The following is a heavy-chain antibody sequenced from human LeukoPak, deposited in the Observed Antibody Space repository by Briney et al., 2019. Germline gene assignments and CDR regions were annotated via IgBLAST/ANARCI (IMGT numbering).Heavy chain of an antibody. J-gene: IGHJ4*02. CDR3: SRGRRGSYFQDS. V-gene: IGHV4-39*07. Sequence: SENLSLTCTVSGDSISSSNSYWGWVRQPPGKGLEWIGSMWFGATTSYDPSLKSRVTMSIDPSKNQFSLKLSSVTAADTALYYCSRGRRGSYFQDSWGQGTLVTVSS. CDR2: MWFGATT. CDR1: GDSISSSNSY. D-gene: IGHD1-26*01.